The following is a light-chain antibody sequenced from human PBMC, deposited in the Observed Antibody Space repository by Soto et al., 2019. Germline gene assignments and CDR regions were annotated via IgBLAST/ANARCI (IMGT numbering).Light chain of an antibody. Sequence: DIPMTQSPSSLSAYVGDRVTITCRASQNIYSCLNWYQQKPGNAPKLLIYGASNLQSGVPPRFSGSESGTHFTLTISSLQPEDFAPYYFQHFYPAPVTFGQRTKVQIK. CDR1: QNIYSC. J-gene: IGKJ1*01. CDR3: QHFYPAPVT. V-gene: IGKV1-39*01. CDR2: GAS.